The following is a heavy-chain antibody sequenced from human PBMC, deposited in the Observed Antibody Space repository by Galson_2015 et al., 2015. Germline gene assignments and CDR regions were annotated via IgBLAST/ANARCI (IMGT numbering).Heavy chain of an antibody. CDR1: GFIFTSYG. Sequence: SVKVSCKASGFIFTSYGISWVRQAPGQGLEWMGWISANNGDTHYAQTVQGRVTMTTDTSTTTAYVELRSLRSDDTAVYYCARKPTSQPFDSWGQGTLVTVAS. CDR2: ISANNGDT. CDR3: ARKPTSQPFDS. J-gene: IGHJ5*01. V-gene: IGHV1-18*01. D-gene: IGHD2-2*01.